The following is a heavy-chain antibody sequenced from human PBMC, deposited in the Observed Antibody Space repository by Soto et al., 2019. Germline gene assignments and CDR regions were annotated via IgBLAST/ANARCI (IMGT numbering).Heavy chain of an antibody. J-gene: IGHJ6*02. CDR2: INPNSGGT. CDR1: GYTFTGYY. Sequence: ASVKVSCKASGYTFTGYYMHWVRQAPGQGLEWMGWINPNSGGTNYAQKFQGWVTMTRDTSISTAYMELSRLRSDDTAVYYCARDLRSSSWYRSYYYYGMDVWGQGTTVTLSS. V-gene: IGHV1-2*04. D-gene: IGHD6-13*01. CDR3: ARDLRSSSWYRSYYYYGMDV.